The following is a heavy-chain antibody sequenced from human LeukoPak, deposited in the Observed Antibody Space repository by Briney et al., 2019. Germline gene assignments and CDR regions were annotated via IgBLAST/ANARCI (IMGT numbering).Heavy chain of an antibody. D-gene: IGHD6-6*01. CDR1: GYTFTDYY. CDR2: INPNSGGT. J-gene: IGHJ4*02. V-gene: IGHV1-2*02. Sequence: ASVKVSCKASGYTFTDYYVHWVRQAPGQGLEWKGWINPNSGGTNFAQKFQGRVAMTRDTSISTAYMELGSLRSDDTAVYYCARARWQLVPYFDSSGQGTLVTVSS. CDR3: ARARWQLVPYFDS.